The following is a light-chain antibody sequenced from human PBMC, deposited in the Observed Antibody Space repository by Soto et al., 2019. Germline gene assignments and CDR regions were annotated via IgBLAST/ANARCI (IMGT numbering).Light chain of an antibody. J-gene: IGLJ1*01. CDR2: EVS. V-gene: IGLV2-14*01. CDR3: SSYTSSSIFYV. Sequence: QFVLTQPASVSGSPGQSITISCTGTSSDVGGYNYVSWYQQHPGKAPKLMIYEVSNRPSGVSNRFSGSKSGNTASLTISGLQAEDEADYYCSSYTSSSIFYVFGTGTKVTV. CDR1: SSDVGGYNY.